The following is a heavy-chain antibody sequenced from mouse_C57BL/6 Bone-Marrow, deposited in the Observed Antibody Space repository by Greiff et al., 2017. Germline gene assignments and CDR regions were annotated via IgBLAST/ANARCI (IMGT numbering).Heavy chain of an antibody. V-gene: IGHV1-15*01. CDR1: GYTFTDYE. CDR3: TRAISEFITTVVPYFDV. CDR2: IDPETGGT. Sequence: QVQLQQSGAELVRPGASVTLSCKASGYTFTDYEMHWVKQTPVHGLEWIGAIDPETGGTAYNQKFKGKAILTADKSSSTAYVELRSLTSEDSAVYYCTRAISEFITTVVPYFDVWGTGTTVTVAS. D-gene: IGHD1-1*01. J-gene: IGHJ1*03.